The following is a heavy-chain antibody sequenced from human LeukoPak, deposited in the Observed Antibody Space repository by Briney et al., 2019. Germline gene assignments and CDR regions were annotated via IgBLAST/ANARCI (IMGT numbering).Heavy chain of an antibody. J-gene: IGHJ6*03. Sequence: GGSLRLSCAASGFRFNTFAMHWVRQAPGKGLECVAVISYDGRGKYYGDFVKGRFTISRDNSKNTLYLQMNSLRAEDTAVYYCAKRRGLELLYYYYMDVWGKGTTVTVSS. V-gene: IGHV3-30*18. CDR1: GFRFNTFA. CDR3: AKRRGLELLYYYYMDV. D-gene: IGHD1-7*01. CDR2: ISYDGRGK.